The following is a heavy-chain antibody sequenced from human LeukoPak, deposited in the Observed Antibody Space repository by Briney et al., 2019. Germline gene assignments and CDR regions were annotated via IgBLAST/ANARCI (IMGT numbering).Heavy chain of an antibody. V-gene: IGHV1-8*03. J-gene: IGHJ4*02. CDR1: GYTFTSYD. CDR3: ARFRPSESRSGQATSLDY. D-gene: IGHD6-19*01. Sequence: ASVKVSCKASGYTFTSYDINWVRQATGQGLEWMGWMNPNSGNTGYAQKFQGRVTITRNTSISTAYMELSSLRSEDTAVYYCARFRPSESRSGQATSLDYWGQGTLVTVSS. CDR2: MNPNSGNT.